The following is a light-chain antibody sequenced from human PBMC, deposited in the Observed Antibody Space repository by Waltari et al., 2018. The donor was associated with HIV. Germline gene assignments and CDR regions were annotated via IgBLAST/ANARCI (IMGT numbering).Light chain of an antibody. CDR1: SSDVGGYNY. CDR2: EVS. Sequence: QSALTQPASVSGSHGQSITISCTGTSSDVGGYNYVSWYQQNPGKAPKLMIYEVSNRPSGVSNRFSGSKSGNTASLTISGLQAEDDADYYCTSYTSSSTSVFGTGTKVTVL. V-gene: IGLV2-14*01. CDR3: TSYTSSSTSV. J-gene: IGLJ1*01.